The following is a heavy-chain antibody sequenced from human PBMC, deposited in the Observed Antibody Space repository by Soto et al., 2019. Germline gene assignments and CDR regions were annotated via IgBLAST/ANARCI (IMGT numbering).Heavy chain of an antibody. CDR2: ISAYDTNT. CDR1: GYTFTGYG. V-gene: IGHV1-18*01. CDR3: ARARKYDSRGSIDY. J-gene: IGHJ4*02. Sequence: ASVKVSCKASGYTFTGYGISWVRQAPGQGLEWMGWISAYDTNTQYPQKLQGRVTMTTDTSTNTAYMELRSLKSDDTAVYFCARARKYDSRGSIDYWGQGTLVTVSS. D-gene: IGHD3-22*01.